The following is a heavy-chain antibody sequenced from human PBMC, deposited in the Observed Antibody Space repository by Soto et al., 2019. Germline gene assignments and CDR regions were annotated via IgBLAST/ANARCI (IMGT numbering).Heavy chain of an antibody. CDR2: ISAYNGKT. CDR1: GYMKTRNG. V-gene: IGHV1-18*01. CDR3: ARQLLEWKLNYYSHYYMDV. Sequence: GASVEVCCKECGYMKTRNGRRWVRQEKKQGLEWMGWISAYNGKTNYAQKFQGRVTMTTDTPTTTAYLELRSLRSDDTAVYYCARQLLEWKLNYYSHYYMDVWGKGTTVTVSS. J-gene: IGHJ6*03. D-gene: IGHD2-2*01.